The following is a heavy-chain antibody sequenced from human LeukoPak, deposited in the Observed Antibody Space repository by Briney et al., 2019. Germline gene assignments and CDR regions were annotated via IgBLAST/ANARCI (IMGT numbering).Heavy chain of an antibody. D-gene: IGHD6-19*01. V-gene: IGHV3-11*04. J-gene: IGHJ4*02. CDR3: ARPLESSNDDGQWLSTGGGFDY. Sequence: PGGSLRLSCAASGFAFSDCYMTWIRQAPGKGLEWVSYISSSSSTIYYADSVKGRFTISRDNAKNSLYLQMNSLRAEDTAVYYCARPLESSNDDGQWLSTGGGFDYWGQGTLVTVSS. CDR2: ISSSSSTI. CDR1: GFAFSDCY.